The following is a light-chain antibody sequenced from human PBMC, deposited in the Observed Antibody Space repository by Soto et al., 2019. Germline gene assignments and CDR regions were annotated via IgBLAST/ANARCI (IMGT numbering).Light chain of an antibody. Sequence: QSVLTQPPSPSGSPGQPVTISCTGTSRDVGGYNYLSWYQQHPGKAPKAIIYEVSKRPSGVPDRFSGSKSGSTASLTVSGLQAEDEADYYCSSYAVTNIFVFGTGTKVNVL. CDR2: EVS. CDR1: SRDVGGYNY. CDR3: SSYAVTNIFV. V-gene: IGLV2-8*01. J-gene: IGLJ1*01.